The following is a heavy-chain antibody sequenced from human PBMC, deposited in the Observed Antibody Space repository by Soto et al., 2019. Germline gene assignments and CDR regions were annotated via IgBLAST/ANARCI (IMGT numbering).Heavy chain of an antibody. Sequence: GGSQRLSCAASGFTFTSYAMSWVRQAPGKGLEWVSSISGSGGSTYYADSVKGRFTISRDNSENTLYLHMNSLRAEDTAVYYCAKDLSYHNWFDPWGQGTLVTVSS. V-gene: IGHV3-23*01. CDR1: GFTFTSYA. CDR3: AKDLSYHNWFDP. J-gene: IGHJ5*02. CDR2: ISGSGGST. D-gene: IGHD2-21*01.